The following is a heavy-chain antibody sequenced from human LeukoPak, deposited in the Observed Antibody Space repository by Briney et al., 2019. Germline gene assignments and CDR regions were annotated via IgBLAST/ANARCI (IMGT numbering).Heavy chain of an antibody. D-gene: IGHD3-3*01. J-gene: IGHJ4*02. Sequence: PGGSLRLSCSASGFTFSGYAMSWVRQAPGKGLEWVANIKQDGSEKYYVDSVKGRFTISSDNAKNSLYLQMNSLRAEDTAVYYCAIFWSGYYGYYFDYWGQGTLVTVSS. V-gene: IGHV3-7*03. CDR2: IKQDGSEK. CDR3: AIFWSGYYGYYFDY. CDR1: GFTFSGYA.